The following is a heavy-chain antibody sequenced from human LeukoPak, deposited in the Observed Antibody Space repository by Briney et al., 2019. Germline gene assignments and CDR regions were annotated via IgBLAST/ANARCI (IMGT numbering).Heavy chain of an antibody. D-gene: IGHD5-12*01. CDR3: AREPSGYDSPS. CDR2: INPSGGST. Sequence: ASVKVSCKASGYTFTSYYMHWVRQAPGQGLEWMGIINPSGGSTGYAQKFQGRVTMTRDTSTSTVYMELSSLRSEDTAVYYCAREPSGYDSPSWGQGTLVTVSS. J-gene: IGHJ4*02. CDR1: GYTFTSYY. V-gene: IGHV1-46*01.